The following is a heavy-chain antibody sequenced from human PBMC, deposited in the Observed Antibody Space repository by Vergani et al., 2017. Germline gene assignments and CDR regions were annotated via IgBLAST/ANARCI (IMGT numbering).Heavy chain of an antibody. V-gene: IGHV3-11*01. J-gene: IGHJ3*02. Sequence: QVQLVESGGGLVKPGGSLRLSCAAPGFTFSDYYMSWIRQAPGKGLEWVSYISSIGSTIYYADSVKGRFSISKDNAKNSLYLQMNSLRAEDTAVYYCARDRDDYGYSCAFDIWGQGTMVTVSS. CDR3: ARDRDDYGYSCAFDI. CDR1: GFTFSDYY. CDR2: ISSIGSTI. D-gene: IGHD4-17*01.